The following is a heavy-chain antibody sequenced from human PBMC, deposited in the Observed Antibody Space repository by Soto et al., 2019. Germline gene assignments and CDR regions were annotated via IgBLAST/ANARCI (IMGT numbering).Heavy chain of an antibody. CDR1: GFTFSSYG. J-gene: IGHJ6*02. CDR2: ISYDGSNK. Sequence: QVQLVESGGGVVQPGRSLRLSCAASGFTFSSYGMHWVRQAPGMGLEWVAVISYDGSNKYYADSVKGRFTISRDNSKNTLYLQMNSLRAEDTAVYYCAKSHHPYYYYGMDVWGQGTTVTVSS. V-gene: IGHV3-30*18. CDR3: AKSHHPYYYYGMDV.